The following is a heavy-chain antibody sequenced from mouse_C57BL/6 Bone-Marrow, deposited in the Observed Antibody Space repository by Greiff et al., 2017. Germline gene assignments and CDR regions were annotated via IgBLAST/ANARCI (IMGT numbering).Heavy chain of an antibody. J-gene: IGHJ3*01. Sequence: EVKVVESGGGLVKPGGSLKLSCAASGFTFSSYAMSWVRQTPEKRLEWVATISDGGSYTYYPDNVKGRFTISRDNAKNNLYLQMSHLKSEDTAMYYCARDWGLRRGAWFAYWGQGTLVTVSA. CDR3: ARDWGLRRGAWFAY. CDR2: ISDGGSYT. V-gene: IGHV5-4*01. D-gene: IGHD2-4*01. CDR1: GFTFSSYA.